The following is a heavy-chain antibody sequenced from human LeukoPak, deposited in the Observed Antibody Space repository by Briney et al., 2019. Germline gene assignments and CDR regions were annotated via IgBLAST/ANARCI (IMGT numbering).Heavy chain of an antibody. CDR3: AAEGTPGRDDAFDI. J-gene: IGHJ3*02. Sequence: ASVKVSCKASGYTFTSYDFNWVRQATGQRPEWMGWMSPNSGDTGYAQKFQDRVTMTRNTSISTAYMELSSLRSEDTAVYYCAAEGTPGRDDAFDIWGQGTMVTVSS. D-gene: IGHD5-24*01. V-gene: IGHV1-8*01. CDR1: GYTFTSYD. CDR2: MSPNSGDT.